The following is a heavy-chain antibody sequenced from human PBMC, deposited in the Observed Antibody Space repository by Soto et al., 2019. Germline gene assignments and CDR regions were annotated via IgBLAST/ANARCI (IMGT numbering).Heavy chain of an antibody. CDR3: ARRIAARIGYNWFDP. Sequence: QVQLVQSGAEVKKPGASVKVSCKASGYTFTGYYMHWLRQAPGQGLEWMGWINPNSGGTNYAQKFQCRVTMTRDTSISTAYRELSRLRSDDTAVYYCARRIAARIGYNWFDPWGQGTLVTVSS. V-gene: IGHV1-2*02. J-gene: IGHJ5*02. D-gene: IGHD6-6*01. CDR1: GYTFTGYY. CDR2: INPNSGGT.